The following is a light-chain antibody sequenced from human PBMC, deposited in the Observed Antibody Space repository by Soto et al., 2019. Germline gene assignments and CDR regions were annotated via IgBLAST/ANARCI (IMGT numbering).Light chain of an antibody. CDR1: NSNIGSNT. CDR3: AALDDSLNALV. Sequence: QSVLTQPPSASGTPGQGVTISCSGSNSNIGSNTVNWYQQLPGTAPKALIHTNNQRPSGVPDRFSGSKSGTSASLAISWLRSEDEAHYYCAALDDSLNALVFGGGTKVTVL. CDR2: TNN. V-gene: IGLV1-44*01. J-gene: IGLJ3*02.